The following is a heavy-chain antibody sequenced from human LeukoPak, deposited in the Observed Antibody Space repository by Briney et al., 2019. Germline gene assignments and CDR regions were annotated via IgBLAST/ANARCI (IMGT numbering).Heavy chain of an antibody. CDR2: ISGSGGST. D-gene: IGHD3-10*01. V-gene: IGHV3-23*01. Sequence: GGSLRLSCATSGFTFSNYGIHWVRQAPGKGLEWGSAISGSGGSTYYADSVKGRFTISRDNSKNTLSLQMNSLRAEDTAVYYCAKDLVPGVRGVTNYFDYWGQGTLVTVSS. CDR3: AKDLVPGVRGVTNYFDY. J-gene: IGHJ4*02. CDR1: GFTFSNYG.